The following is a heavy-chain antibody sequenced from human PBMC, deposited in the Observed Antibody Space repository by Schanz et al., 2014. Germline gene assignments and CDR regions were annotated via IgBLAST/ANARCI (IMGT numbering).Heavy chain of an antibody. D-gene: IGHD3-10*01. CDR3: ARPPPLVRGIAGWFGP. V-gene: IGHV3-66*04. J-gene: IGHJ5*02. CDR2: IYGGGIT. Sequence: EVQLVESGGDFVQPGGSLRLSCEVSGFTFSDYSMTWVRQPPGKGLEWVSVIYGGGITYYAASVKGRFTISRDNFKKTLYPKRNSLGADDTAVYYWARPPPLVRGIAGWFGPWGQGSLVTVSS. CDR1: GFTFSDYS.